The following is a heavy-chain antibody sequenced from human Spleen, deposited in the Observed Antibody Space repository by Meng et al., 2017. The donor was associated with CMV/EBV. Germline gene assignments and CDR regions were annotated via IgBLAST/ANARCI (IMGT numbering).Heavy chain of an antibody. Sequence: GSLRLSCTVSGGSVSSSSYSWVWIRQPPGKGLEWIGSMYYSGSGSYNPSLESRVTISVDTSKNQFSLKLNSVTAADTAVYYCARGRDFGVVTPAYWGQGTLVTVSS. CDR3: ARGRDFGVVTPAY. CDR2: MYYSGSG. CDR1: GGSVSSSSYS. J-gene: IGHJ4*02. V-gene: IGHV4-39*07. D-gene: IGHD3-3*01.